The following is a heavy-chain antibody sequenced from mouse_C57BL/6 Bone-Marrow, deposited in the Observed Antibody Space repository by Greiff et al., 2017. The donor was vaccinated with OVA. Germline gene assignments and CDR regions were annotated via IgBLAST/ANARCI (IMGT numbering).Heavy chain of an antibody. D-gene: IGHD1-1*01. CDR1: GYTFTDYY. CDR2: INPNNGGT. CDR3: ARLLGFSFTY. Sequence: VQLQQSGPELVKPGASVKISCKASGYTFTDYYMNWVKQSHGKSLEWIGDINPNNGGTSYNQKFKGKATLTVDKSSSTAYMELRSLTSEDSAVYYCARLLGFSFTYWGQGTLVTVSA. J-gene: IGHJ3*01. V-gene: IGHV1-26*01.